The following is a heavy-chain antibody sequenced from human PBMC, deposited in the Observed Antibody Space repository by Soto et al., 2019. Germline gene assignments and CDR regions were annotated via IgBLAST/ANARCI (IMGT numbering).Heavy chain of an antibody. CDR3: AKDLGTMGWEYFDQ. Sequence: QLMQSGGGVVQPGESLRLSCAASGFTLSSFAIHWVRQAPGKGLEWVAVISSHGRHKYYADSLKDRFTISRDNSIYAVSLERAGLRPEDTAVYYCAKDLGTMGWEYFDQWGQGTLVTVSS. J-gene: IGHJ4*02. D-gene: IGHD7-27*01. CDR2: ISSHGRHK. CDR1: GFTLSSFA. V-gene: IGHV3-30*18.